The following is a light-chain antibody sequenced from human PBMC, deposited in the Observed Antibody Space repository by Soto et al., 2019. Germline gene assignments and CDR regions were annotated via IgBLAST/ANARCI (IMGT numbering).Light chain of an antibody. Sequence: QSVLTQPASVSGSPGQSITISCTGTSGDIGAYNYVSWYQQHPGKAPKLIIYEVGDRPSGVSTRFSGSKSGNTASLTISGLQAEDEADYHCSSYTISDTLVFGGGTKVTDL. CDR1: SGDIGAYNY. CDR3: SSYTISDTLV. V-gene: IGLV2-14*01. J-gene: IGLJ3*02. CDR2: EVG.